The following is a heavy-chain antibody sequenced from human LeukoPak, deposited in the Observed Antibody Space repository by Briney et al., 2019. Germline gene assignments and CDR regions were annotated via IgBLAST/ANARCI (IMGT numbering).Heavy chain of an antibody. Sequence: PSETLSLTCTVSGGSISSYYWSWIRQPPGKGLEWIGYIYYSGSTNYNPSLKSRVTISVDTSKNQFSLKLSSVTAADTAVYYCARATGDYYDSSGSFFDYWGQGTLVTVSS. J-gene: IGHJ4*02. D-gene: IGHD3-22*01. CDR3: ARATGDYYDSSGSFFDY. CDR2: IYYSGST. V-gene: IGHV4-59*01. CDR1: GGSISSYY.